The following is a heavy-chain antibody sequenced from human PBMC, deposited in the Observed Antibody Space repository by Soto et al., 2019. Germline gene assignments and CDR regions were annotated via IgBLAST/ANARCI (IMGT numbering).Heavy chain of an antibody. CDR1: GFTVSSNY. Sequence: GSLRLSCAASGFTVSSNYMSWVRQAPGKGLEWVSVIYSGGSTYYADSVKGRFTISRDNSKNTLYLQMNSLRAEDTAVYYCATPDPYYYDSSGSRDAFDIWGQGTMVTVSS. V-gene: IGHV3-53*01. CDR3: ATPDPYYYDSSGSRDAFDI. CDR2: IYSGGST. D-gene: IGHD3-22*01. J-gene: IGHJ3*02.